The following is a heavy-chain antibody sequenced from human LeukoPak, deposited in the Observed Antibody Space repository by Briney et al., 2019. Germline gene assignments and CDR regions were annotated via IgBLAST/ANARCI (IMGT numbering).Heavy chain of an antibody. J-gene: IGHJ6*03. CDR2: IYYSGST. V-gene: IGHV4-59*01. D-gene: IGHD3-22*01. Sequence: SETLSLTCTVSGGSISSYYWSWIRQPPGKGLEWIGYIYYSGSTNYNPSLKSRVTISVDTSKNQFSLKMSSVTAADTAVYYCARGADRSGCYSGAMDVWGKGTTVTVSS. CDR3: ARGADRSGCYSGAMDV. CDR1: GGSISSYY.